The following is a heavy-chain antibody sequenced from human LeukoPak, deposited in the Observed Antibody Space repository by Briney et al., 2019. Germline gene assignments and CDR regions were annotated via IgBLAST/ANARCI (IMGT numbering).Heavy chain of an antibody. V-gene: IGHV3-74*01. CDR3: ARDRSVTNGGFDY. CDR2: INTDGSDT. D-gene: IGHD2-8*01. J-gene: IGHJ4*02. CDR1: GFTFSHYW. Sequence: GGSLRLSCAAPGFTFSHYWMPWVRQAPGKGLVWVSRINTDGSDTVYADSVKGRFTISRDNAKNTLYLQMNSLRAEDTAVYYCARDRSVTNGGFDYWGQGTLVTVSS.